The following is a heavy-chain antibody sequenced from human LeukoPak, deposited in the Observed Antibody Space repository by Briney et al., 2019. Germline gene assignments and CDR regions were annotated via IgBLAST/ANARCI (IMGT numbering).Heavy chain of an antibody. J-gene: IGHJ4*02. D-gene: IGHD3-22*01. CDR1: GFSFNSHW. Sequence: GGSLRLSCAASGFSFNSHWMHWVRQAPGKGLEWVSAISGSGGSTYYADSVKGRFTISGDNSKNTLYLQMNSLRAEDTAVYYCAKDGYYYDSSGYYLEYFDYWGQGTLVTVSS. V-gene: IGHV3-23*01. CDR2: ISGSGGST. CDR3: AKDGYYYDSSGYYLEYFDY.